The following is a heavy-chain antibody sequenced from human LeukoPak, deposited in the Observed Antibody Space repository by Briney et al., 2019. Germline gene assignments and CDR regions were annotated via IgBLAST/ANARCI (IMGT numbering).Heavy chain of an antibody. CDR1: GFTFSSYA. Sequence: GGSLRLSCVASGFTFSSYAMSWVRQAPGKGLEWVSAISGSGGTTYYVDSLKGRFTISRDNFKNTLYLQMNSLRAEDTAIYYCAKGYRELLYASYLDSWGQGTLVTVSS. V-gene: IGHV3-23*01. J-gene: IGHJ4*02. D-gene: IGHD2-2*02. CDR3: AKGYRELLYASYLDS. CDR2: ISGSGGTT.